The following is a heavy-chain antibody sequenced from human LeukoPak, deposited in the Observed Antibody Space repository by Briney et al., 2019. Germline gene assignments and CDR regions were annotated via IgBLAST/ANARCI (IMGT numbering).Heavy chain of an antibody. CDR3: ARAEIIMQWLVSGAFDI. CDR2: ISSSGSTI. V-gene: IGHV3-11*04. Sequence: GGSLRLSCAASGFTFSDYYMSWIRQAPGKGLEWVSYISSSGSTIYYADSVKGRFTISRDNSKNTLYLQMNSLRAEDTAVYYCARAEIIMQWLVSGAFDIWGQGTMVTVSS. D-gene: IGHD6-19*01. CDR1: GFTFSDYY. J-gene: IGHJ3*02.